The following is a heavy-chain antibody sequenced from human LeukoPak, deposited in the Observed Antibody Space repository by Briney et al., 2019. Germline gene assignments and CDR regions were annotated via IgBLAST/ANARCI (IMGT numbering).Heavy chain of an antibody. Sequence: SVKVSCKASVGTFSSYAISWVRQAPGQGLEWMGGIIPIFGTANYAQKFQGGVTITADKSTSTAYMELSSLRSEDTAVYYCARSSIIAAAGPYYFDYWGQGTLVTVSS. J-gene: IGHJ4*02. D-gene: IGHD6-13*01. CDR1: VGTFSSYA. V-gene: IGHV1-69*06. CDR3: ARSSIIAAAGPYYFDY. CDR2: IIPIFGTA.